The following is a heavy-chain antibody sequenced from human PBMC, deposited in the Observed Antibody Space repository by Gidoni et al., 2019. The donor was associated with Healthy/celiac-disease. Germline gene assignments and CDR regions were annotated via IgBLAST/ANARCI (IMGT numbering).Heavy chain of an antibody. Sequence: QVQLVQSGAAVKKPGSSVTVSCKASGGTFSTYAISWVRQAPGQGLEWMGGITPIFITANYAQKFQGRVTITADESTSTAYMEVSSLRSEDTAVYFCARESGSYPYFEYWGQGTLVTVSS. J-gene: IGHJ4*02. CDR1: GGTFSTYA. CDR3: ARESGSYPYFEY. V-gene: IGHV1-69*01. D-gene: IGHD1-26*01. CDR2: ITPIFITA.